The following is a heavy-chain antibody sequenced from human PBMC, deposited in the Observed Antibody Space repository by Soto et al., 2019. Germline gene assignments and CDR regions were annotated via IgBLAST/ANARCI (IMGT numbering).Heavy chain of an antibody. D-gene: IGHD1-26*01. V-gene: IGHV1-18*01. CDR3: GRDEAQWDQRFLDY. J-gene: IGHJ4*02. CDR2: INANTGAT. Sequence: QVRLVQSGAEVGQPGASVKVSCKASGHTSRNNGISWVRQAPGQGLEWMGFINANTGATNYARKFRGRLPLATDTVTRTVDMELRSLRPDDTAVYYCGRDEAQWDQRFLDYWVPGPLVSVSS. CDR1: GHTSRNNG.